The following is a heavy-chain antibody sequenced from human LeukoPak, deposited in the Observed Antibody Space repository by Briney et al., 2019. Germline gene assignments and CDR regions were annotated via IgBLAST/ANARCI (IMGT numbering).Heavy chain of an antibody. V-gene: IGHV4-61*02. D-gene: IGHD6-13*01. CDR1: GGSISSGSYY. CDR3: ARDPSSSWYASKDYYYMDV. Sequence: SETLSLTCTVSGGSISSGSYYWSWIRQPAGKGLEWIGRIYTSGSTNYNPSLKSRVTMSVDTSKNQFSLKLSSVTAADTAVYYCARDPSSSWYASKDYYYMDVWGKGTTVTISS. CDR2: IYTSGST. J-gene: IGHJ6*03.